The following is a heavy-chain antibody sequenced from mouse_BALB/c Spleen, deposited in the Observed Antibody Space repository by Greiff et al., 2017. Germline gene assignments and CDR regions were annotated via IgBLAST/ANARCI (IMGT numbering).Heavy chain of an antibody. J-gene: IGHJ4*01. CDR1: GFTFSSFG. Sequence: EVQRVASGGGLVQPGGSRKLSCAASGFTFSSFGMHWVRQAPEKGLEWVAYISSGSSTIYYADTVKGRFTISRDNPKNTLFLQMTSLRSEDTAMYYCARSALYYYAMDYWGQGASVTVSS. CDR2: ISSGSSTI. CDR3: ARSALYYYAMDY. V-gene: IGHV5-17*02.